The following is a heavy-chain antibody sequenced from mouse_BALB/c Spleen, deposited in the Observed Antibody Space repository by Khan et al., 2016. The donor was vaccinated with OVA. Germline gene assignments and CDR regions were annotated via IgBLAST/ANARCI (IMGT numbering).Heavy chain of an antibody. V-gene: IGHV1S81*02. J-gene: IGHJ2*01. D-gene: IGHD2-5*01. CDR2: TNPTNGRT. Sequence: QVQLQQPGAELVKAGASVKMSCKASGYTFTSYWMHWVKQRLGQGLEWFAETNPTNGRTYYNEKFKSKATLTVDKASSTAYLLLSGPTFEDSAVYNSARIKKIVTTYFDNWGQGTTLTVSS. CDR1: GYTFTSYW. CDR3: ARIKKIVTTYFDN.